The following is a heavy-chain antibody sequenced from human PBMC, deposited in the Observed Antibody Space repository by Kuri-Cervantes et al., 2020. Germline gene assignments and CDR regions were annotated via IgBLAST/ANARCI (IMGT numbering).Heavy chain of an antibody. V-gene: IGHV4-4*07. D-gene: IGHD4-17*01. Sequence: SETLSLTCTVTGDSISFKYWSWIRQSAGKGLEWIGRIYSSGLSSHNPSLQSRITMSVDRSKNQFSLRLSSLSAADTAVYYCARQSRVHYGDYYYFDYWGQGTLVTVSS. CDR3: ARQSRVHYGDYYYFDY. CDR2: IYSSGLS. CDR1: GDSISFKY. J-gene: IGHJ4*02.